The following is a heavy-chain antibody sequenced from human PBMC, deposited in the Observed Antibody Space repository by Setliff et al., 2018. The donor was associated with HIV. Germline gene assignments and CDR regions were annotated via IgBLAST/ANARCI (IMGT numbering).Heavy chain of an antibody. V-gene: IGHV1-69*13. J-gene: IGHJ4*02. CDR3: AKDYYDFVWGSSLAY. Sequence: SVKVSCKASGGTFRGFGISWVVQAPGQGLEWMGQIIPIFGTPRYAQKFQGRVTITADESTSTAYMELSSLRSEDTAVYYCAKDYYDFVWGSSLAYWGQGTLVTVSS. CDR1: GGTFRGFG. D-gene: IGHD3-16*01. CDR2: IIPIFGTP.